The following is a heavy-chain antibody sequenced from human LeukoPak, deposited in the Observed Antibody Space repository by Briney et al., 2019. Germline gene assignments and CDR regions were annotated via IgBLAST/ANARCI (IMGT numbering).Heavy chain of an antibody. Sequence: GESLKISCKGSGYSFTTHCIGWVRQMPGKGLEWMGIIFPGDSETRYSPSFQGQVTISVDKSISTAYLQWSSLKASDTAMYYCARKGGTTVTNDYWGQGTLVTVSS. CDR2: IFPGDSET. J-gene: IGHJ4*02. CDR3: ARKGGTTVTNDY. D-gene: IGHD4-17*01. V-gene: IGHV5-51*01. CDR1: GYSFTTHC.